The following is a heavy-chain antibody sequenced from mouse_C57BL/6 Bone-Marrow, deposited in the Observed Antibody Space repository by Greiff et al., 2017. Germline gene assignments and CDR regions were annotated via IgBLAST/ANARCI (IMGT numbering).Heavy chain of an antibody. CDR1: GYTFTSYW. J-gene: IGHJ1*03. CDR3: ARPYYSNYWYFDV. Sequence: VQLQQSGAELVKPGASVKMSCKASGYTFTSYWITWVKQRHGQGLEWIGYIYPGSGSTNYNEKFKSKATLTVDTSSSTAYMQLSSLTSEDSAVYYCARPYYSNYWYFDVWGTGTTVTVSS. V-gene: IGHV1-55*01. D-gene: IGHD2-5*01. CDR2: IYPGSGST.